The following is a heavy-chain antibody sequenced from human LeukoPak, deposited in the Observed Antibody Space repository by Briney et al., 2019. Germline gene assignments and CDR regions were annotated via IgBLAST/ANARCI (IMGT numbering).Heavy chain of an antibody. Sequence: SETLSLTCTVSGASMSGRSDYWVWIRQPPGKPLEWIGSIYFSGSTHYSPSLKSQLTISVDTPKKQFSLKLTSVTAEDTAVYYCVRDCSISTCYQRRFDPWGQGNMVTVSS. J-gene: IGHJ5*02. CDR3: VRDCSISTCYQRRFDP. CDR2: IYFSGST. D-gene: IGHD2-2*01. V-gene: IGHV4-39*02. CDR1: GASMSGRSDY.